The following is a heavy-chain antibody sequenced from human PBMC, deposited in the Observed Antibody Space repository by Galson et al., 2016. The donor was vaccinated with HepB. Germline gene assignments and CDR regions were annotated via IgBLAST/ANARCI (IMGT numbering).Heavy chain of an antibody. CDR3: ARGQYNSLLNLFDF. Sequence: RSLRLSCAASGFTFNTCGMHWVRQAPGKGLEWVAILSYDGSDKFYADSVKGRFAISRDNSKNTLYLQMNSLRAEDTAIYYCARGQYNSLLNLFDFWGQGTLVTVSS. D-gene: IGHD1-14*01. V-gene: IGHV3-33*01. CDR2: LSYDGSDK. J-gene: IGHJ4*02. CDR1: GFTFNTCG.